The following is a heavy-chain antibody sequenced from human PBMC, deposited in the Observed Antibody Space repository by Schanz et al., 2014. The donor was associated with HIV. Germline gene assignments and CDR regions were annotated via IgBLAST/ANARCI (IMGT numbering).Heavy chain of an antibody. J-gene: IGHJ6*02. CDR3: ARDVSHDSSGHYSDYYYGLDV. CDR1: GFTFSTYG. CDR2: ISYDGSNK. V-gene: IGHV3-30*19. Sequence: QVHLVESGGGVVQPGRSLRLSCAASGFTFSTYGMHWVRQAPGKGLEWVAVISYDGSNKNYADSAKGRFTISRDNSKNTLYLQMNSLRAEDTAVYYCARDVSHDSSGHYSDYYYGLDVWGQGTTVTVSS. D-gene: IGHD3-22*01.